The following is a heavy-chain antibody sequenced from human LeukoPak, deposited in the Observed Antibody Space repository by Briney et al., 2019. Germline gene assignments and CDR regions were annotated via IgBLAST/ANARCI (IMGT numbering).Heavy chain of an antibody. CDR1: GFTFSSYA. CDR3: AKDLVASSGWYRGDY. J-gene: IGHJ4*02. V-gene: IGHV3-23*01. Sequence: PGGSLRLSCAASGFTFSSYAMSWVRQAPGKGLEWVSAISGSGGSTYYADSVKGPFTISRDNSKNTLYLQMNSLRAEDTAVYYCAKDLVASSGWYRGDYWGQGTLVTVSS. D-gene: IGHD6-19*01. CDR2: ISGSGGST.